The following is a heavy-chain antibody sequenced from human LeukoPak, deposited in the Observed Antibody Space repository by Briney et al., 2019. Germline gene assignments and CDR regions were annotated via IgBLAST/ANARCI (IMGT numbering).Heavy chain of an antibody. V-gene: IGHV3-21*01. CDR3: ARDRTDYDFWSGYYTLSYFDY. CDR2: ISSSSSYI. J-gene: IGHJ4*02. Sequence: GGSLRLSCAASGFTFSSYSMNWVRQAPGKGLVWVSSISSSSSYIYYADSVKGRFTISRDNAKNSLYLQMNSLRAEDTAVYYCARDRTDYDFWSGYYTLSYFDYWGQGTLVTVSS. D-gene: IGHD3-3*01. CDR1: GFTFSSYS.